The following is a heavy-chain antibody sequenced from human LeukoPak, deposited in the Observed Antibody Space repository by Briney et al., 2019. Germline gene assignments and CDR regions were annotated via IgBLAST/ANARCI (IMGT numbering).Heavy chain of an antibody. CDR1: GFTFDDYG. V-gene: IGHV3-20*04. D-gene: IGHD2-2*01. CDR3: AREARVVPAATVFDY. J-gene: IGHJ4*02. Sequence: GGSLRLSCAASGFTFDDYGMSWVRQAPGKGLEWVSGINWNGGSTGYADSVKGRFTISRDNAKNSLYLQMNSLKAEDTALYYCAREARVVPAATVFDYWGQGTLVTVSS. CDR2: INWNGGST.